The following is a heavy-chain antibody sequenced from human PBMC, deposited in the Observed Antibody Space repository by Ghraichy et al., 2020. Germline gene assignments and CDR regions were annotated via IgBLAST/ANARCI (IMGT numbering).Heavy chain of an antibody. CDR1: GGSISSYY. CDR3: AREVGDSSSWFRRFDY. D-gene: IGHD6-13*01. Sequence: QTLSLTCTVSGGSISSYYWSWIRQPAGKGLEWIGRIYTSGSTNYNPSLKSRVTMSVDTSKNQFSLKLSSVTAADTAVYYCAREVGDSSSWFRRFDYWGQGTLVTVSS. CDR2: IYTSGST. J-gene: IGHJ4*02. V-gene: IGHV4-4*07.